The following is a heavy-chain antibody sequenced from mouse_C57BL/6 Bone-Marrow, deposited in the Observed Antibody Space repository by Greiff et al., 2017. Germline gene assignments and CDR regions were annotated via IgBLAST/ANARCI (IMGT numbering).Heavy chain of an antibody. D-gene: IGHD2-12*01. Sequence: EVKLVESGGGLVKPGGSLKLSCAASGFTFSSYAMSWVRQTPEKRLEWVATISDGGSYTYYPDNVKGRFTISRDNAKNNLYLQMSHLKSEDTAMYYCAREGIVYYFDYWGQGTTLTVSS. V-gene: IGHV5-4*01. CDR2: ISDGGSYT. CDR1: GFTFSSYA. CDR3: AREGIVYYFDY. J-gene: IGHJ2*01.